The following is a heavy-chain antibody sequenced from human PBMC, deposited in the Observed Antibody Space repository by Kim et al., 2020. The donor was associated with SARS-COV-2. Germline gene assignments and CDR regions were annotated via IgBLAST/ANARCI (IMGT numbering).Heavy chain of an antibody. J-gene: IGHJ5*02. CDR2: INPNSGGT. Sequence: ASVKVSCKASGYTFTGYYMHWVRQAPGQGLEWMGWINPNSGGTNYAQKFQGRVTMTRYTSISTAYMELSRLRSDDTAVYYCATHRLGYCTNGVCSGGFDPWGQGTLVTVSS. D-gene: IGHD2-8*01. CDR3: ATHRLGYCTNGVCSGGFDP. V-gene: IGHV1-2*02. CDR1: GYTFTGYY.